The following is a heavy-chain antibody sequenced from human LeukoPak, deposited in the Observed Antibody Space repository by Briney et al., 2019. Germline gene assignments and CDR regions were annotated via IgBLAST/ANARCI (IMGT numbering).Heavy chain of an antibody. J-gene: IGHJ4*02. CDR1: GFTFSSYA. V-gene: IGHV3-30*04. D-gene: IGHD2-15*01. CDR3: ARTSPGYCSGGSCYGGY. Sequence: GGSLRLSCAASGFTFSSYAMHWVRQAPGKGLEWVAVISYDGSNKYYADSVKGRFTISRDNSKNTLYLQMNSLRAEDTAVYYCARTSPGYCSGGSCYGGYWGQGTLVTVSS. CDR2: ISYDGSNK.